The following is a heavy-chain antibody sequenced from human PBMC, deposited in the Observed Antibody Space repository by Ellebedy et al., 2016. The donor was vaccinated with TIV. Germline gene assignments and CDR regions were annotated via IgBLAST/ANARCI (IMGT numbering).Heavy chain of an antibody. D-gene: IGHD3-9*01. CDR1: GGTFSSCA. CDR3: AGPPLRNFDLFDVPPPEYFQH. J-gene: IGHJ1*01. Sequence: SVKVSXXASGGTFSSCAISWVRQAPGQGLEWMGRIIPILGTPSYAQRFQGRVMITADRSTSTAYMELSSLRSEDTAVYYCAGPPLRNFDLFDVPPPEYFQHWGQGTLVTVSS. V-gene: IGHV1-69*10. CDR2: IIPILGTP.